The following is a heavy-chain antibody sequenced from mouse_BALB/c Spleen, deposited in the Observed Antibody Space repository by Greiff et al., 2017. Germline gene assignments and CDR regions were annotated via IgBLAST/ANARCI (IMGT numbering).Heavy chain of an antibody. CDR1: GFTFSSYA. D-gene: IGHD5-1*01. J-gene: IGHJ3*01. CDR3: ARDQGSTPRTWCAY. V-gene: IGHV5-9-4*01. Sequence: EVKLVESGGGLVKPGGSLKLSCAASGFTFSSYAMSWVRQSPEKRLEWVAEISSGGSYTYYPDTVTGRFTISRDNAKNTLYLEMSSLRSEDTAMYYCARDQGSTPRTWCAYWGQGTLVTVSA. CDR2: ISSGGSYT.